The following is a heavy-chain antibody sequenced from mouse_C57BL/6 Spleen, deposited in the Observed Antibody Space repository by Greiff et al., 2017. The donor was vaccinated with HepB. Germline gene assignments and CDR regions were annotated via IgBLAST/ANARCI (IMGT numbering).Heavy chain of an antibody. CDR1: GVDFSRYW. Sequence: APGGVDFSRYWMSWVRRAPGKGLEWIGEINPDSSTINYAPSLKDKFIISRDNAKNTLYLQMSKVRSEDTALYYCARILTYYFDYWGQGTTLTVSS. CDR3: ARILTYYFDY. CDR2: INPDSSTI. J-gene: IGHJ2*01. D-gene: IGHD4-1*01. V-gene: IGHV4-1*01.